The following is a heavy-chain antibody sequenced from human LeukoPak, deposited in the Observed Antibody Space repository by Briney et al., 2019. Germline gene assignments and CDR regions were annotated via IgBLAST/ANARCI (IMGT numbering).Heavy chain of an antibody. CDR3: ARSALIITDFDY. J-gene: IGHJ4*02. D-gene: IGHD5-24*01. CDR1: GFTFSSYG. CDR2: ISYDGSNK. V-gene: IGHV3-30*03. Sequence: GGSLRLSCAASGFTFSSYGMHWVRQAPGKGLEWVAVISYDGSNKYYADSVKGRFTFSRENSKNTLYLQMNSLRAEDTAVYYCARSALIITDFDYWGQGTLVTVSS.